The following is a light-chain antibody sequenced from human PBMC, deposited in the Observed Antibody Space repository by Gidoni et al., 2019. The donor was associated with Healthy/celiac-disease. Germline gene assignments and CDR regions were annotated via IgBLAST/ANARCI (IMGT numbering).Light chain of an antibody. CDR2: AAS. CDR3: QQYYSYLT. CDR1: QGISSY. V-gene: IGKV1-8*01. J-gene: IGKJ5*01. Sequence: AIRMTQSPSSFSASTGDRVTITCRASQGISSYLAWYQQKPGKAPKLLIYAASTLQSGVPSRFSGSGSGTDFTLTISCLQSEDFATYYCQQYYSYLTFXQXTRVEIK.